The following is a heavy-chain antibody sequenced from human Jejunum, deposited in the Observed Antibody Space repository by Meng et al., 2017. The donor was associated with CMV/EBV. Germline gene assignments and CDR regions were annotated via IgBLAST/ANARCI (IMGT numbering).Heavy chain of an antibody. Sequence: FTFSNAWMTWGRQAPGKGLEWVGSIKSKTDGGTTDYAAPVKGRFTISRDDSKNTLYLQMISLRSEDTAVYYCTSRYCTNGVCYVHWGQGTLVTVSS. CDR2: IKSKTDGGTT. V-gene: IGHV3-15*01. J-gene: IGHJ4*02. D-gene: IGHD2-8*01. CDR3: TSRYCTNGVCYVH. CDR1: FTFSNAW.